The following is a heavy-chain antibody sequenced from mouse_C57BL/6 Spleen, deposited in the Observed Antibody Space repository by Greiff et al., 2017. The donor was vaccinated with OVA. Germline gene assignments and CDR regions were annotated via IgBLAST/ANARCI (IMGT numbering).Heavy chain of an antibody. CDR1: GYTFTSYW. J-gene: IGHJ2*01. V-gene: IGHV1-64*01. Sequence: QVQLKQPGAELVKPGASVKLSCKASGYTFTSYWMHWVKQRPGQGLEWIGMIHPNSGSTNYNEKFKSKATLTVDKSSSTAYMQLSSLTSEDSAVYYCARFWDGDLDYWGQGTTLTVSS. CDR3: ARFWDGDLDY. CDR2: IHPNSGST. D-gene: IGHD4-1*01.